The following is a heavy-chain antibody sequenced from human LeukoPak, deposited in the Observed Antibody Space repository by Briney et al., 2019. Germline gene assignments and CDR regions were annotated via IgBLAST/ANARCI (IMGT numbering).Heavy chain of an antibody. V-gene: IGHV1-2*02. CDR1: GYSCTANY. J-gene: IGHJ5*02. Sequence: ASVKVSCKSSGYSCTANYIHWVRQAPGQGLEWMGWINPNSGGTYYAQQFQCRVTMTRDTSISTAYVELSRLRSDDTAVYYCARDKGGEYQLLYNWFDPWGRGTLVTVSS. D-gene: IGHD2-2*01. CDR3: ARDKGGEYQLLYNWFDP. CDR2: INPNSGGT.